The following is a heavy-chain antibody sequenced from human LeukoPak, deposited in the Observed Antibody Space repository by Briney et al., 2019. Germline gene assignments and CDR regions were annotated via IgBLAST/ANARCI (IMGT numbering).Heavy chain of an antibody. J-gene: IGHJ3*02. V-gene: IGHV3-23*01. CDR2: ISGSGGST. D-gene: IGHD5-12*01. CDR1: GFTFSSYE. Sequence: QPGGSLRLSCAAPGFTFSSYEMNWVRQAPGKGLEWVSAISGSGGSTYYADSVKGRFTISRDNSKNTLYLQMNSLRAEDTAVYYCAKDYLVATIGSDAFDIWGQGTMVTVSS. CDR3: AKDYLVATIGSDAFDI.